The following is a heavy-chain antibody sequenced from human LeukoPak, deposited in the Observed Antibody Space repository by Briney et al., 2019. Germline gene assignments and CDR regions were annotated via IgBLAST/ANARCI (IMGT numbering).Heavy chain of an antibody. Sequence: PSETLSLTCTVSGGSISSGSYYWSWIRQPAGKGLEWIGRIYTSGSTNYNPSLKSRVTISVDTSKNQFSLKLSSVTAADTAVYYCAREDCTNGVCYPLGTGYFDLWGRGTLVTVSS. CDR1: GGSISSGSYY. J-gene: IGHJ2*01. CDR2: IYTSGST. D-gene: IGHD2-8*01. V-gene: IGHV4-61*02. CDR3: AREDCTNGVCYPLGTGYFDL.